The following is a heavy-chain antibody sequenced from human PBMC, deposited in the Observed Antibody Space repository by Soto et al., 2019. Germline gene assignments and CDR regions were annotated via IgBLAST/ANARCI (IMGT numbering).Heavy chain of an antibody. CDR3: ARDTPAPYSSGWMNSYYYGMDV. V-gene: IGHV1-18*04. D-gene: IGHD6-19*01. CDR2: ISAYNGNT. CDR1: GYTFTSYG. J-gene: IGHJ6*02. Sequence: QVQLVQSGAEVKKPGASVKVSCKASGYTFTSYGISWVRQAPGQGLEWMGWISAYNGNTNYAQKLQGRVTMTTDTSTSTAYMELRSLRSDDTAVYYCARDTPAPYSSGWMNSYYYGMDVWGQGTTVTVSS.